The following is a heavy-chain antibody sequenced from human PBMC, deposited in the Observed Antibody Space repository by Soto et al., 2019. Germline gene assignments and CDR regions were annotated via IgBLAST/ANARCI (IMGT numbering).Heavy chain of an antibody. V-gene: IGHV3-23*01. J-gene: IGHJ4*02. D-gene: IGHD3-10*01. Sequence: GSLRLSCAASGFTFSSYAMSWVRQAPGKGLEWVSAISGSGGNTYYADSVKGRFTISRDNSKNTLYLQMNSLRADDTAAYYCAKTTFYHGSGSYFPFDYWGQGTLVTVSS. CDR1: GFTFSSYA. CDR2: ISGSGGNT. CDR3: AKTTFYHGSGSYFPFDY.